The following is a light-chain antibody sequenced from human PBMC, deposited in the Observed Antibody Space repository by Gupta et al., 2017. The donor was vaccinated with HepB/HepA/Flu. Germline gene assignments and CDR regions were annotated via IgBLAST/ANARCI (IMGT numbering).Light chain of an antibody. CDR1: SSNIGAGYD. V-gene: IGLV1-40*01. CDR3: QSYDSSLSGSGV. J-gene: IGLJ3*02. CDR2: ANR. Sequence: QSVLTQPPSVSGAPGQRVTISCTGNSSNIGAGYDVHWYQQLPGTAPKLLIFANRNRPSGVPNRFSASKSGTSASLAITGLQAEDEADYYCQSYDSSLSGSGVFGGGTKLTVL.